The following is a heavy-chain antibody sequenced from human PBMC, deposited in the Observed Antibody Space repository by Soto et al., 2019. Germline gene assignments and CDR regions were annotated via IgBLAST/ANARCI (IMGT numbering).Heavy chain of an antibody. CDR1: GGSFSGYY. CDR2: INQSGNT. J-gene: IGHJ6*02. V-gene: IGHV4-34*01. CDR3: ARPSYALNWDFHYGMQV. Sequence: TLCLTCAVYGGSFSGYYWTWIRQIPGKGLEWIGEINQSGNTKYNPCLMSRVTMSVDTSRNQFSLKLRSVTAAETAVYYCARPSYALNWDFHYGMQVWGQGTSVTVSS. D-gene: IGHD2-2*01.